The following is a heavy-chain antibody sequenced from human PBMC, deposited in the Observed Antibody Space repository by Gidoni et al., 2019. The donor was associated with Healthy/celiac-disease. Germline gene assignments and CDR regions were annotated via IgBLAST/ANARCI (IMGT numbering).Heavy chain of an antibody. D-gene: IGHD1-26*01. Sequence: EVQLVESGGGLVQPGGSLRLSCAASGFTFSSYSMNWVRQAPGKGLEWVSYISSSSSTIYYADSVKGRFTISRDNAKNSLYLQMNSLRAEDTAVYYCARVDLGGTDAFDIWGQGTMVTVSS. CDR2: ISSSSSTI. J-gene: IGHJ3*02. V-gene: IGHV3-48*01. CDR1: GFTFSSYS. CDR3: ARVDLGGTDAFDI.